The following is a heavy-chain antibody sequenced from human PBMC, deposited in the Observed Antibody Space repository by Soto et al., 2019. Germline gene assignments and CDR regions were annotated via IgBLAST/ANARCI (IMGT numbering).Heavy chain of an antibody. Sequence: PSETLSLTCAVSGCSISSSNWWSLVRHPPGKGLEWIGEIYHSGSTNYNPSLKSRVTISVDKSKNQFSLKLSSVTAADTAVYYCARDSSSWSANWFDPWGQGTLVTVSS. CDR2: IYHSGST. J-gene: IGHJ5*02. D-gene: IGHD6-13*01. V-gene: IGHV4-4*02. CDR3: ARDSSSWSANWFDP. CDR1: GCSISSSNW.